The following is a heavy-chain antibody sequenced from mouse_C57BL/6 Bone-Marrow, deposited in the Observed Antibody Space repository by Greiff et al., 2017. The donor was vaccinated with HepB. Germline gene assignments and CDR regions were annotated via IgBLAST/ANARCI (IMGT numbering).Heavy chain of an antibody. CDR1: GYTFTSYW. CDR2: IHPNSGST. D-gene: IGHD1-1*01. CDR3: ARGGTTVVATGY. V-gene: IGHV1-64*01. Sequence: VQLQQPGAELVKPGASVKLSCKASGYTFTSYWMHWVKQRPGQGLEWIGMIHPNSGSTNYNEKFKSKATLTVDKSSSTAYMQLSSLTSEDSAVYYCARGGTTVVATGYWGQGTTLTVSS. J-gene: IGHJ2*01.